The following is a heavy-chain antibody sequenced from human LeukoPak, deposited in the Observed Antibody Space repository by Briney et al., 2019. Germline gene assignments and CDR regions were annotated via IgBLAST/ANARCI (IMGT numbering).Heavy chain of an antibody. CDR1: GFTFSGYW. V-gene: IGHV3-7*01. CDR3: AALEWLFT. Sequence: PGGPLRLSCAASGFTFSGYWMSWVRQAPGKGLEWVANIKQDGSEKYYVDSVKGRFTISRDNAKNSLYLQMNSLRAEDTAVYYCAALEWLFTWGQGTLVTVSS. CDR2: IKQDGSEK. D-gene: IGHD3-3*01. J-gene: IGHJ5*02.